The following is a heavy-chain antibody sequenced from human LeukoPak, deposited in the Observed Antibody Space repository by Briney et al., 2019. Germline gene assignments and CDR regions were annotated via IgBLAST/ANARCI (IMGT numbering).Heavy chain of an antibody. Sequence: GGSLRLSCAASGFTFSSYWMTWVRQAPGKGLEWVSSISSSSSYIYYADSVKGRFTISRDNAKNSLYLQMNSLRAEDTAVYYCARVSSGWYGSWGQGTLVTVSS. CDR1: GFTFSSYW. CDR2: ISSSSSYI. V-gene: IGHV3-21*01. D-gene: IGHD6-19*01. J-gene: IGHJ5*02. CDR3: ARVSSGWYGS.